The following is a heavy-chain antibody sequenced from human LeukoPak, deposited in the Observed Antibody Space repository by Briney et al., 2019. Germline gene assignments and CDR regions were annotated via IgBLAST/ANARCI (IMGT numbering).Heavy chain of an antibody. V-gene: IGHV3-23*01. J-gene: IGHJ4*02. Sequence: GGSLRLSCAASGFTFSNYGMNWVRQAPGKGLEWVSGITGSGGSTYYADSVKGRFTISRDNSKNTLYLQMNSLRAEDTALYYCGRAYDFSRHWGQGTLVTVS. CDR1: GFTFSNYG. D-gene: IGHD3-3*01. CDR2: ITGSGGST. CDR3: GRAYDFSRH.